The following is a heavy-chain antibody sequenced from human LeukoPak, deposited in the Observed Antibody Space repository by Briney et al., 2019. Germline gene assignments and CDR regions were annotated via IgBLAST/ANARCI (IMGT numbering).Heavy chain of an antibody. D-gene: IGHD3-16*01. V-gene: IGHV3-23*01. CDR1: GLSFNSYG. CDR2: ISHIVVKT. CDR3: AKSPFILKLRSGELWLYPMDV. J-gene: IGHJ6*02. Sequence: GGSLSLSCALPGLSFNSYGISWVRQAPGKGRGWVSAISHIVVKTNNAPSVKGRFPASRDHANSPLYLQMHRLRAEAKAVYYCAKSPFILKLRSGELWLYPMDVWGQGPTVTVSS.